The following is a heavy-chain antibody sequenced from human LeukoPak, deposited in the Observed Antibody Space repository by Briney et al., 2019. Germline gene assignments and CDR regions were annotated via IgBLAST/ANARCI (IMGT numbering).Heavy chain of an antibody. CDR1: GFTFSNYE. CDR2: ISSSGSSSGSTI. D-gene: IGHD2-15*01. Sequence: GGSLRLSCAASGFTFSNYEMHWVRQAPGKGLEWVSYISSSGSSSGSTIYYADSVKGRFTISRDNAKNSLYLQMNSLRAEDTAVYYCARDSGGSSPFDYWGQGTLVTVSS. J-gene: IGHJ4*02. V-gene: IGHV3-48*03. CDR3: ARDSGGSSPFDY.